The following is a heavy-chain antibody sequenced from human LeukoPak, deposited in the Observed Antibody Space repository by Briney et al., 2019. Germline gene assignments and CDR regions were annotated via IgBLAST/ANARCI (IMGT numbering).Heavy chain of an antibody. J-gene: IGHJ6*03. CDR2: MNPNSGNT. CDR3: ARGVGSSVYYYYMDV. CDR1: GYTFTSYD. V-gene: IGHV1-8*03. Sequence: ASVKVSCKASGYTFTSYDINWVRQATGQGLEWMGWMNPNSGNTGYAQKFQGRVTITRNTPISTAYMELSSLGSEDTAVYYCARGVGSSVYYYYMDVWGKGTTVTVSS. D-gene: IGHD6-25*01.